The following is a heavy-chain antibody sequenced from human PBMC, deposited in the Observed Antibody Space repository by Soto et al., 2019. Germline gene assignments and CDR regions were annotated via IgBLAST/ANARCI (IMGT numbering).Heavy chain of an antibody. Sequence: SETLSLTCAVYGGSFSGYYWSWIRQPPGKGLEWIGEINHSGSTNYSPSLKSRVTISVDTSKNQFSLKLSSVTAADTAVYYCARGTRSWQWLVRGAFDIWGQGTMVTVSS. D-gene: IGHD6-19*01. CDR3: ARGTRSWQWLVRGAFDI. V-gene: IGHV4-34*01. CDR1: GGSFSGYY. J-gene: IGHJ3*02. CDR2: INHSGST.